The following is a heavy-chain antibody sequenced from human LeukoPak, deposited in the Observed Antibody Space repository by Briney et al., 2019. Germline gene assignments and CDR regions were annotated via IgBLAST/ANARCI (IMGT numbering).Heavy chain of an antibody. CDR1: GFTFSSYA. J-gene: IGHJ6*02. Sequence: GGPLRLSCAASGFTFSSYAMSWVRQAPGKGLEWVSAISGSGGSTYYADSVKGRFTISRDNSKNTLYLQMNSLRAEDTAVYYCGTYCGGDCYDYYYGMDVWGQGTTVTVSS. D-gene: IGHD2-21*02. V-gene: IGHV3-23*01. CDR3: GTYCGGDCYDYYYGMDV. CDR2: ISGSGGST.